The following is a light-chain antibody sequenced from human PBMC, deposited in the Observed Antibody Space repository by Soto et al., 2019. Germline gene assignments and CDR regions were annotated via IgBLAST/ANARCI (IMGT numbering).Light chain of an antibody. V-gene: IGLV1-40*01. Sequence: QSVLTQPPSVSGAPGQRVTSSCTGSSSNIGAGYDVHWYQQLPSTSPKLLIYSNNNRPSGVPDRFSGARSGTSDSLAITGLQPEDEADYYCQSYDGGLGVSTIFGGGTKLTVL. CDR3: QSYDGGLGVSTI. J-gene: IGLJ2*01. CDR1: SSNIGAGYD. CDR2: SNN.